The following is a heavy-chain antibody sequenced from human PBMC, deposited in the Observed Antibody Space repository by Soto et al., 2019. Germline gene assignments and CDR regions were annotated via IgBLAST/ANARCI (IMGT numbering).Heavy chain of an antibody. V-gene: IGHV3-23*01. CDR1: GFTFSSYA. D-gene: IGHD3-22*01. Sequence: PGGSLRLSCAASGFTFSSYAMSWVRQAPGKGLEWVSAISGSGGSTYYADSVKGRFTISRDNSKNTLYLQMNSLRAGDTAVYYCAKKWVALSWYYYASSGQPPVSSFDYWGQGTLVTVSS. CDR3: AKKWVALSWYYYASSGQPPVSSFDY. J-gene: IGHJ4*02. CDR2: ISGSGGST.